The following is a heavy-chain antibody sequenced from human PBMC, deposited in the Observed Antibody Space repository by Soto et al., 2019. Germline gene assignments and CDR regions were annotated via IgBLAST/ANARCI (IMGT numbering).Heavy chain of an antibody. CDR2: ISGSGGST. CDR1: GFTFSSYA. J-gene: IGHJ4*02. D-gene: IGHD2-15*01. Sequence: GGSLRLSCAASGFTFSSYAMSWVRQAPGKGLEWVSAISGSGGSTYYADSVKGRFTISRDNSKNTLYLQMNSLRAEDTAVYYCAKVRSPRYCSGGSCYSEPDYWGQGTLVTVSS. CDR3: AKVRSPRYCSGGSCYSEPDY. V-gene: IGHV3-23*01.